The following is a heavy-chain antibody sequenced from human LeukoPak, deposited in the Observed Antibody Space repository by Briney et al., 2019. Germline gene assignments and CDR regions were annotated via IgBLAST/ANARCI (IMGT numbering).Heavy chain of an antibody. V-gene: IGHV3-21*01. CDR2: ISSSGTYI. Sequence: PGGSLRLSCAASGVPFSKYSMNWVRQAPGKGLERVSSISSSGTYIYYADPAEGRFTMSRDNAKNSLYLQMNSLRAEDTAVYYCARRLTRGSGTYRFDPSGQGTLVTVSS. J-gene: IGHJ5*02. CDR3: ARRLTRGSGTYRFDP. D-gene: IGHD3-10*01. CDR1: GVPFSKYS.